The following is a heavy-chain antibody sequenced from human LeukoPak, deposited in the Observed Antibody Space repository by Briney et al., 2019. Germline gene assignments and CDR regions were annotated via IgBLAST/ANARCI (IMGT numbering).Heavy chain of an antibody. J-gene: IGHJ4*02. V-gene: IGHV1-2*02. Sequence: ASVKVSCKASGYTFTGYYMHWVRQAPGQGLEWMGWINPNSGGTNYAQKFQGRVTMTRDTSISTAHMELSRLRSDDTAVYYCARYHTMVRGLSDWGQGTLVTVSS. D-gene: IGHD3-10*01. CDR1: GYTFTGYY. CDR2: INPNSGGT. CDR3: ARYHTMVRGLSD.